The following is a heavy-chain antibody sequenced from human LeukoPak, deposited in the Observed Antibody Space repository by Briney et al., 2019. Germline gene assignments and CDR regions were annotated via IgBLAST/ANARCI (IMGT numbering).Heavy chain of an antibody. D-gene: IGHD1-26*01. CDR1: GGSITSYY. J-gene: IGHJ6*03. V-gene: IGHV4-59*01. Sequence: PSETLSLTCTVSGGSITSYYWSWIRQPPGKGLVWIGYIYYSGSTNYNPSLESRVTISVDTSKNQFSLKLSSVTAADTAVYYCARGGSYLYYYHCMDVWGKGTTVTVSS. CDR2: IYYSGST. CDR3: ARGGSYLYYYHCMDV.